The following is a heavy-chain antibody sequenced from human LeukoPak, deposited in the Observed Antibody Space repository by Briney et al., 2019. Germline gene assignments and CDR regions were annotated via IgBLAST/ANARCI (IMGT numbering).Heavy chain of an antibody. Sequence: GGTLRLSCAASGFTFSSYGTSWVRQAPGRGLEWVSAISGSGGKTDYADSVKGRFTISRDNSKNTLYLQMNSLRAEDTAVYYCAREAAQTLYFDYWGQGTLVTVSS. D-gene: IGHD6-25*01. J-gene: IGHJ4*02. CDR1: GFTFSSYG. V-gene: IGHV3-23*01. CDR3: AREAAQTLYFDY. CDR2: ISGSGGKT.